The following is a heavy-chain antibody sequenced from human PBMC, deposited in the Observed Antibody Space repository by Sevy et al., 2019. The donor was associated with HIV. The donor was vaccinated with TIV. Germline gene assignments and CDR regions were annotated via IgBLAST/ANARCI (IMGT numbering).Heavy chain of an antibody. V-gene: IGHV3-49*04. Sequence: GGSLRLSCSPSGFIFGDYTVSWVRQAPGKGLEWIAFIRGKRNGETKEYAGSVGGRFTISRDDSKSIAYLQMNSLKTEDTAVYYCTRVEGAADWGMDVWGQGTTVTVSS. J-gene: IGHJ6*02. D-gene: IGHD1-26*01. CDR1: GFIFGDYT. CDR2: IRGKRNGETK. CDR3: TRVEGAADWGMDV.